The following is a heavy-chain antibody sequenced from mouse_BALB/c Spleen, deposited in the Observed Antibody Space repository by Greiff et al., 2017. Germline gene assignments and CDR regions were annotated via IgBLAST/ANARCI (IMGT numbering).Heavy chain of an antibody. CDR3: ARNWGYAGNWFAY. Sequence: VMLVESGPGLVQPSQSLSITCTVSGFSLTSYGVHWVRQSPGKGLEWLGVIWSGGSTDYNAAFISRLSISKDNSKSQVFFKMNSLQADDTAIYYCARNWGYAGNWFAYWGQGTLVTVSA. CDR2: IWSGGST. D-gene: IGHD2-14*01. CDR1: GFSLTSYG. J-gene: IGHJ3*01. V-gene: IGHV2-4-1*01.